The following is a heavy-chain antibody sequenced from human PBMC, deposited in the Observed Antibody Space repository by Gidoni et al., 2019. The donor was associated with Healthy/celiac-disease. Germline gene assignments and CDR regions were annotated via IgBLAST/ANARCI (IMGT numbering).Heavy chain of an antibody. Sequence: QVQLVEAGGGVVQPGRSLRLPCAASGFPFSSYCLSWVRPAPGKGQEWVAVISYDGSNKYYADSVKGRFTISRDNSKNTLYLQMNSLRAEDTAVYYCAKDPRTPHLAIAVASRGGYWGQGTLVTVSS. CDR2: ISYDGSNK. V-gene: IGHV3-30*18. CDR1: GFPFSSYC. CDR3: AKDPRTPHLAIAVASRGGY. D-gene: IGHD6-19*01. J-gene: IGHJ4*02.